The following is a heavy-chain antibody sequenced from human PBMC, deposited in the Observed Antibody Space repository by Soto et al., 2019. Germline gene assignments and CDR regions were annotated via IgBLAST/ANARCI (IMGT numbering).Heavy chain of an antibody. CDR3: ARGLWFGELFAYYYYGMDV. Sequence: TSETLSLTCTVSGGSISSSSYYWGWIRQPPGKGLEWIGCIYYSGSTYYNPSLKSRVTISVDTSKNQFSLKLSSVTAADTAVYYCARGLWFGELFAYYYYGMDVWGQGTTVTVSS. CDR2: IYYSGST. V-gene: IGHV4-39*07. CDR1: GGSISSSSYY. J-gene: IGHJ6*02. D-gene: IGHD3-10*01.